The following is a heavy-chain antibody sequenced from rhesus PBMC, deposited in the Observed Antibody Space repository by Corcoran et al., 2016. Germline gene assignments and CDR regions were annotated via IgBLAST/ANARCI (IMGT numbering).Heavy chain of an antibody. CDR3: ATLWEVVSDY. CDR2: VDTEDGEA. V-gene: IGHV1-111*02. Sequence: EVQLVQSGAEVKKPGASVKISCKASGYTFTDYYLHWVRQAPEKGVEWMGRVDTEDGEAIHAKKLQDRVTITAGTSTDTVYKELSSLRYEDTAVYYCATLWEVVSDYWCQGVLVTDS. D-gene: IGHD2-21*01. CDR1: GYTFTDYY. J-gene: IGHJ4*01.